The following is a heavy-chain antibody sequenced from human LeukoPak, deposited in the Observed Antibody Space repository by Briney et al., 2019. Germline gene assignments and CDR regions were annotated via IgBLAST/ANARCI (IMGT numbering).Heavy chain of an antibody. CDR1: GFTVSSNY. CDR2: FYSGGST. J-gene: IGHJ4*02. V-gene: IGHV3-66*01. Sequence: PGGSLRLSCVASGFTVSSNYMSWVRQAPGKGLEWLSVFYSGGSTYYADSVNGRFTMSRDNSKNTLYLQMNGLRVEDTAVYYCARVPPFDYWGQGTQVTVSS. CDR3: ARVPPFDY.